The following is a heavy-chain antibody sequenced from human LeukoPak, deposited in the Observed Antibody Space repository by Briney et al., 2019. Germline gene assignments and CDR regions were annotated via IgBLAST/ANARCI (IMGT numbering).Heavy chain of an antibody. CDR1: GYTFTCYG. CDR2: ISAYNGNT. D-gene: IGHD2-2*01. V-gene: IGHV1-18*04. J-gene: IGHJ3*02. Sequence: ASVKVSCKASGYTFTCYGISWVRQAPGQGLEWMGWISAYNGNTNYAQKLQGRVTMTTDTSTSTAYMELRSLRSDDTAVYYCARDYGIVVVPAADAFDIWGQGTMVTVSS. CDR3: ARDYGIVVVPAADAFDI.